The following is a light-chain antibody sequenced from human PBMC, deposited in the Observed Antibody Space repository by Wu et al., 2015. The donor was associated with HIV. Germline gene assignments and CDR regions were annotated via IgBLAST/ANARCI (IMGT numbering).Light chain of an antibody. J-gene: IGKJ1*01. CDR3: HQSYSTPHT. Sequence: DIQMTQSPSSLSASVGDRVTITCRASQTISSYLNWYQQKPGKAPKLLIYGISNLESGVPSRFSGSGSGTDFTLTISSLQPEDFATYFCHQSYSTPHTFGQGTKVEIK. V-gene: IGKV1-39*01. CDR2: GIS. CDR1: QTISSY.